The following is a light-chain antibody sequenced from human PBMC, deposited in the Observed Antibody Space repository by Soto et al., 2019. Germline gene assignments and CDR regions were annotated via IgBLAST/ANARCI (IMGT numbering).Light chain of an antibody. Sequence: MRQSPATLSASPGEGATLSCRASQGIGDNLAWYQHKPGQTPRLLIYDTSTRATGVPARFSGSRSGTEFTLTISSLQSEDFAVYYCQRYNNWPLTFGGGTKVESK. CDR3: QRYNNWPLT. CDR2: DTS. V-gene: IGKV3-15*01. J-gene: IGKJ4*01. CDR1: QGIGDN.